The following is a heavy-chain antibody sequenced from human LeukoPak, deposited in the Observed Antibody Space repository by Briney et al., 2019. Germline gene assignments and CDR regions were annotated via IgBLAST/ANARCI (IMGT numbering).Heavy chain of an antibody. CDR1: GGSFSSYY. J-gene: IGHJ4*02. V-gene: IGHV4-39*01. Sequence: SETLSLTCAVYGGSFSSYYWGWIRQPPGKGLEWIGSIYYSGSTYYNPSLKSRVTISVDTSKNQFSLKLSSVTAADTAVYYCATLVVVVAATGYWGQGTLVTVSS. D-gene: IGHD2-15*01. CDR2: IYYSGST. CDR3: ATLVVVVAATGY.